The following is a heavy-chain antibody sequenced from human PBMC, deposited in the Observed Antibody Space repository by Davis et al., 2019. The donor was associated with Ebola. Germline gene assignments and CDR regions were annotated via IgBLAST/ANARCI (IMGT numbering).Heavy chain of an antibody. CDR3: ARDPDTSGYYSWFDP. Sequence: PGGSLRLSCAASGFTFSAMHWVRQAPGKGLDWVAGIWNHGNDWVYADSVRGRFTISRDNFKNTVYLQMNSLRVEDTAVYYCARDPDTSGYYSWFDPWGQGTLVTVSS. CDR2: IWNHGNDW. V-gene: IGHV3-33*08. D-gene: IGHD6-19*01. J-gene: IGHJ5*02. CDR1: GFTFSA.